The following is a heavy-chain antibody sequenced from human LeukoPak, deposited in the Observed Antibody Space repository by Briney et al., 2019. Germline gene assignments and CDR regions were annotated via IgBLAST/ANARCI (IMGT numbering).Heavy chain of an antibody. CDR1: GFTFSSYW. V-gene: IGHV3-7*01. Sequence: GGSLRLSCAASGFTFSSYWMSWVRQAPGKGPEWVANIKQDGSEKYYVDSVKGRFTISRDNAKNSLYLQMNSLRAEDTAVYYCAREAGTQYSSGWYYFDYWGQGTLVTVSS. D-gene: IGHD6-19*01. CDR2: IKQDGSEK. CDR3: AREAGTQYSSGWYYFDY. J-gene: IGHJ4*02.